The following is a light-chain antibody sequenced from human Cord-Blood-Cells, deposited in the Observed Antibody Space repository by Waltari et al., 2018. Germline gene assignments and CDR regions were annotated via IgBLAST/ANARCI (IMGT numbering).Light chain of an antibody. CDR3: QQYNSYST. V-gene: IGKV1-5*03. Sequence: DIQMTQSTSNLTASVGDRVTITCRASQSISSWLAWYQQKPGKAPKLLIYKASSLESGVPSRFSGSGSGTEFTLTISSLQPDDFATYYCQQYNSYSTFGQGTKVEIK. J-gene: IGKJ1*01. CDR2: KAS. CDR1: QSISSW.